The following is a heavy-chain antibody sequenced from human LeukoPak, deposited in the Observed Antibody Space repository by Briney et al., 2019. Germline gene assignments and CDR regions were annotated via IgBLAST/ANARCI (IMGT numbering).Heavy chain of an antibody. J-gene: IGHJ4*02. CDR2: SDHSGTT. CDR1: GYSISSAYF. CDR3: ARAVERDYYDSSGCEY. Sequence: SETLSLTCAVSGYSISSAYFRCWIRPPPGKGLEWIGISDHSGTTYYSPSLNSRVTISVDTSRNQFSLKVNSVTAADTAVYYSARAVERDYYDSSGCEYWGQGTLVTVSS. D-gene: IGHD3-22*01. V-gene: IGHV4-38-2*01.